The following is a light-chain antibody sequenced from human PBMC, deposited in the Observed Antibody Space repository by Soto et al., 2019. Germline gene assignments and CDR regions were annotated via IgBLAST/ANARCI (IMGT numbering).Light chain of an antibody. Sequence: QSALTQPASVSGSPGQSITISCTGTSINVVGYNYVSWYQQHPGKAPKLMIYDVSNRPSGVSNRFSGSKSGNTASLTISGLQAEDEADYYCSSYTSSSTYVFGTGTKVTVL. CDR3: SSYTSSSTYV. J-gene: IGLJ1*01. CDR1: SINVVGYNY. CDR2: DVS. V-gene: IGLV2-14*01.